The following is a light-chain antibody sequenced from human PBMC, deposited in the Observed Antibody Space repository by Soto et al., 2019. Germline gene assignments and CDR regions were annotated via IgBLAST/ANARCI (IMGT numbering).Light chain of an antibody. CDR1: QSVSSN. CDR3: QQYNNWPPWT. J-gene: IGKJ1*01. V-gene: IGKV3-15*01. CDR2: GAS. Sequence: EIVMTQSPATLSVSPGERATLACSASQSVSSNLAWYQQKPGQAPRLLIYGASTRATGIPARFSGSGSGTEFPLTISSLQSEDFAVYYCQQYNNWPPWTVGPGTKVEIK.